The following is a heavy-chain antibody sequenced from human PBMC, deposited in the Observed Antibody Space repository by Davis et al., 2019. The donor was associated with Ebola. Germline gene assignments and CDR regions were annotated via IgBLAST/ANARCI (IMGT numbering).Heavy chain of an antibody. D-gene: IGHD3-10*01. Sequence: MPSETLSLTCSVSGGSISSSNYYWGWIRQPPGKVLEWIGSIYSSGSTYYEPSLQSRLTISVDTSKNQFSLQLSSVTAADTAVYYCARGGAQTYHYGSGKYSFVYYFDYWGQGILVTVSS. CDR1: GGSISSSNYY. CDR3: ARGGAQTYHYGSGKYSFVYYFDY. J-gene: IGHJ4*02. V-gene: IGHV4-39*01. CDR2: IYSSGST.